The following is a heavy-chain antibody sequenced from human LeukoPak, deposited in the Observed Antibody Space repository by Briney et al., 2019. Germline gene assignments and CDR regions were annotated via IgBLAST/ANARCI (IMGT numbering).Heavy chain of an antibody. CDR3: ASSRYYPSSGFRGAFDI. CDR1: GRSISSSSYY. CDR2: IYKSGST. Sequence: SETLSLTCTVSGRSISSSSYYWGWIRQPPGKGLEWIGTIYKSGSTYYNPSLKSRVTISVDTSKNQFALKLSSVTASDTAMYYCASSRYYPSSGFRGAFDIWSQGTMVTVSS. D-gene: IGHD3-22*01. J-gene: IGHJ3*02. V-gene: IGHV4-39*01.